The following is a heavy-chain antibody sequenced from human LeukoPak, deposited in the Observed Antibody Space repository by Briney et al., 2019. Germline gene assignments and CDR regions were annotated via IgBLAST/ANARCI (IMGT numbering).Heavy chain of an antibody. V-gene: IGHV3-23*01. CDR1: GFTFSNYA. D-gene: IGHD6-19*01. Sequence: GGSLRISCAASGFTFSNYAMSWIRQAPGKGLEWVSSISGTGGSTYYADSVKGRFTISRDNSKNTLYLQMNSLRAEDTALYYCAKVSSGWYWNYFDYWGQGTLVIVSS. CDR3: AKVSSGWYWNYFDY. CDR2: ISGTGGST. J-gene: IGHJ4*02.